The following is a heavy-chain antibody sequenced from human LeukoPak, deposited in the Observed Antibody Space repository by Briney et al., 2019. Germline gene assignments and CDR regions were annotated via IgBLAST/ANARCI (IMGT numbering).Heavy chain of an antibody. CDR2: IYWNDDK. J-gene: IGHJ3*02. D-gene: IGHD3-10*01. V-gene: IGHV2-5*01. Sequence: SGPTLVKPTQTLTLTCTFSGFSLSTSGVGVGWIRQPPGKALEWLALIYWNDDKRYNPSLKSRLTITKDTSKNQVVLTMTNMDPVDTATYYCAHSFSRFGEFAYAFDTWGQGTMVTVSS. CDR1: GFSLSTSGVG. CDR3: AHSFSRFGEFAYAFDT.